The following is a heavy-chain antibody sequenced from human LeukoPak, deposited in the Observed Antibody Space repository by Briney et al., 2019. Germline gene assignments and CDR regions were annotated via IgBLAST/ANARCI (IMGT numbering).Heavy chain of an antibody. CDR1: GFTFSSYA. D-gene: IGHD3-22*01. CDR2: VSGSSGST. Sequence: GGSLRLSCAASGFTFSSYAMSWVRQAPAKGLEWVSAVSGSSGSTYYADSVKGRFTISRDNSKNTLYLQMNSLRAEDTAVYYSAKDLSPLYYYDSSGYSYAFDIWGQGTMVTVSS. V-gene: IGHV3-23*01. CDR3: AKDLSPLYYYDSSGYSYAFDI. J-gene: IGHJ3*02.